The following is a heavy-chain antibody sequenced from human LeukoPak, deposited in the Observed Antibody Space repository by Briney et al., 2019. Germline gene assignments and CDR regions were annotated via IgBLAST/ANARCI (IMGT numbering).Heavy chain of an antibody. CDR3: ARFNGGDSTGCFDL. CDR1: GFAFNSYG. J-gene: IGHJ2*01. V-gene: IGHV3-33*01. CDR2: IWYDGSNQ. Sequence: GGSLRLSCAASGFAFNSYGMHWVRQAPGKGLEWVALIWYDGSNQDYIDSVKGRFTISRGNSKNTLYLQMSSLRADDAAVYYCARFNGGDSTGCFDLWGRGTLVTVSS. D-gene: IGHD4-23*01.